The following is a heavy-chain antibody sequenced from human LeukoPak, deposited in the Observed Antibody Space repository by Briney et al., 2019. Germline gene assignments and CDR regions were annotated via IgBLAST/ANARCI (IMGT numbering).Heavy chain of an antibody. Sequence: GGSLRLSCAASGFTFSSYDMHWVRQATGKSLEWVSAIGTAGDTHYPGSVKGRFTISRENAKNSLYLQMNSLRAGDTAVYYCARALRYDSSGPTDAFDIWGQGTMVTVSS. J-gene: IGHJ3*02. CDR2: IGTAGDT. D-gene: IGHD3-22*01. CDR1: GFTFSSYD. CDR3: ARALRYDSSGPTDAFDI. V-gene: IGHV3-13*01.